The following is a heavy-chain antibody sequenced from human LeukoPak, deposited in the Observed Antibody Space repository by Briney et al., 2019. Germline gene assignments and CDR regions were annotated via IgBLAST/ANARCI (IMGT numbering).Heavy chain of an antibody. J-gene: IGHJ4*02. Sequence: GGSLRLSCAASGFTFSDYYMSWIRQAPGKGLEWVSYISSSSYTNYADSVKGRLTISRDNAKNSLYLQMNSLRAEDTAVYYCAREWSYYGSGSYRYYFDYWGQGTLVTVSS. CDR1: GFTFSDYY. CDR3: AREWSYYGSGSYRYYFDY. D-gene: IGHD3-10*01. V-gene: IGHV3-11*05. CDR2: ISSSSYT.